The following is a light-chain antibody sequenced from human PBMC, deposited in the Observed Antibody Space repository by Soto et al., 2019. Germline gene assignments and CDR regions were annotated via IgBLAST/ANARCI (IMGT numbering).Light chain of an antibody. CDR2: DAS. J-gene: IGKJ2*01. CDR1: QSISSW. CDR3: QPYNRYSHT. V-gene: IGKV1-5*01. Sequence: DIQMTQSPSTLSASVGDRVTITCRASQSISSWFAWYQQKPGKAPKLLIYDASSLESVVPSRFRGSGSGTDFTITKSTLQHDHFASYSSQPYNRYSHTSDQETTLQIK.